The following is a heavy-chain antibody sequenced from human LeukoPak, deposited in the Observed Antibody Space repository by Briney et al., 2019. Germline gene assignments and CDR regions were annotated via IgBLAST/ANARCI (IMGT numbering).Heavy chain of an antibody. CDR1: GYTFTSYG. Sequence: AXVKVSCKASGYTFTSYGISWVRQAPGQGREWMGWISAYNGNTNYAQKLQGRVTMTKDTTKSTEYMELRSLRSDDTAVYYCARDLFGVVASYYMDVWGKGTTVTVS. D-gene: IGHD3-22*01. CDR3: ARDLFGVVASYYMDV. CDR2: ISAYNGNT. J-gene: IGHJ6*03. V-gene: IGHV1-18*01.